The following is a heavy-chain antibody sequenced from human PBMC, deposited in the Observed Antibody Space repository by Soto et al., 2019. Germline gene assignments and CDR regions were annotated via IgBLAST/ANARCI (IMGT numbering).Heavy chain of an antibody. CDR3: ARDPGRLIRLYYSDY. Sequence: EVQLVESGGGLVQPGGSLRLSCAASGFTFSSNWMHWVRQAPGKGLVWVARINSDGSATNYADFVRGRFTMSRDNAKNTLYLQMNSLRAEDTAVYYCARDPGRLIRLYYSDYWSQGTLVTVSS. V-gene: IGHV3-74*01. J-gene: IGHJ4*02. D-gene: IGHD2-21*01. CDR1: GFTFSSNW. CDR2: INSDGSAT.